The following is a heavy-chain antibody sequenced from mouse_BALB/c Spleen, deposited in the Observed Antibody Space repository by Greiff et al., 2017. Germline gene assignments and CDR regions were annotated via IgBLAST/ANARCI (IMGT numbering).Heavy chain of an antibody. D-gene: IGHD1-1*01. CDR2: IYPGNVNT. J-gene: IGHJ4*01. CDR3: ARVEFITTVVATPYAMDY. CDR1: GYTFTSYY. Sequence: QVQLQQSGPELVKPGASVRISCKASGYTFTSYYIHWVKQRPGQGLEWIGWIYPGNVNTKYNEKFKGKATLTADKSSSTAYMQLSSLTSEDSAVYFCARVEFITTVVATPYAMDYWGQGTSVTVSS. V-gene: IGHV1S56*01.